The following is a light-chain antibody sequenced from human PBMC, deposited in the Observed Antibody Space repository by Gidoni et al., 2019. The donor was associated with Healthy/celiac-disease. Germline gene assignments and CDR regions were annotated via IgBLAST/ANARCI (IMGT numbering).Light chain of an antibody. V-gene: IGLV3-19*01. CDR1: SLRSYY. CDR2: SKN. Sequence: SSELTQDPAVSVALGQTVRITCQGDSLRSYYASWYQQKTGQAPVLVIYSKNNRPSGIPDRFSGSSSGNTASLTITGAQAEDEADYYCNSRDSSGNHHVVFGGGTKLTVL. J-gene: IGLJ2*01. CDR3: NSRDSSGNHHVV.